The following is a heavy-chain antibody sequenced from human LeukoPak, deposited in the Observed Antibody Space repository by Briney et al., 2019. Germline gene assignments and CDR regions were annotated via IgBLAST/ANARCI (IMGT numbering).Heavy chain of an antibody. CDR3: AREGEGYSYGRTFDY. V-gene: IGHV4-39*07. CDR1: GGSISSSSYY. D-gene: IGHD5-18*01. Sequence: SETLSLTCTVSGGSISSSSYYWGWIRQPPGKGLEWIGSIYYSGSTYYNPSLKSRVTISVDTSKNQFSLKLSSVTAADTAVYYCAREGEGYSYGRTFDYWGQGTLVTVSS. CDR2: IYYSGST. J-gene: IGHJ4*02.